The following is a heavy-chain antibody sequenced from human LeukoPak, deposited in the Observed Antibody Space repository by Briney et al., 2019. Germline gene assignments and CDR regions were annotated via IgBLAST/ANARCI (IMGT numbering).Heavy chain of an antibody. D-gene: IGHD3-22*01. Sequence: SETLSLTCAVYGGSFSGYYWSWIRQPPGKGLEWIGEINHSGSTNYNPSLKSRVTILVDTSKNQFSLKLSSVTAADTAVYFCATLIVRRVYWGQGTLVTVSS. CDR2: INHSGST. J-gene: IGHJ4*02. CDR3: ATLIVRRVY. V-gene: IGHV4-34*01. CDR1: GGSFSGYY.